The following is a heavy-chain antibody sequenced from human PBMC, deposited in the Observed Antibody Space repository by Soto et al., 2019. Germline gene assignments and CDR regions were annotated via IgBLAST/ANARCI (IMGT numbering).Heavy chain of an antibody. CDR2: ISSSSSYI. Sequence: GGSLRLSCAASGFTFSSYSMNWVRQAPGKGLEWVSSISSSSSYIYYADSVKGRFTISRDNAKNSLYLQMNSLRAEDTAVYYYARSVAGTNYYYGMDVWGQGTTVTVYS. CDR3: ARSVAGTNYYYGMDV. J-gene: IGHJ6*02. D-gene: IGHD6-19*01. V-gene: IGHV3-21*01. CDR1: GFTFSSYS.